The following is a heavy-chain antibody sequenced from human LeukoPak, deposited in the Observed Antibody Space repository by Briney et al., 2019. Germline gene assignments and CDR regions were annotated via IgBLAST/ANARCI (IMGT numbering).Heavy chain of an antibody. V-gene: IGHV3-23*01. D-gene: IGHD3-10*01. CDR2: ISGSGDNT. CDR3: ARGGYYGSGTYYSPTSPH. Sequence: GGSLRLSCATSGFTFSSFGMTWVRQAPGKGLEWVSSISGSGDNTYYADSVKGRFTFSRDNSKDTLYLQMNSLRAEDTAVYYCARGGYYGSGTYYSPTSPHGGQGTLVTVSS. CDR1: GFTFSSFG. J-gene: IGHJ4*02.